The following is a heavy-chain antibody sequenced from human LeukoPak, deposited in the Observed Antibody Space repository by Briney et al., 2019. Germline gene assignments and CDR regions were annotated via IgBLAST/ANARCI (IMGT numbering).Heavy chain of an antibody. V-gene: IGHV3-21*01. CDR2: ISSSSTYI. CDR1: GFTFSSYS. J-gene: IGHJ5*01. Sequence: GRSLRLSCAASGFTFSSYSMNWVRQAPGKGLEWVSFISSSSTYIYYADSVKGRFTISRDDAKNSLYLQMSSLRADDTAVYYCARDRVVSGRFGEVASWGQGTLVTVSS. CDR3: ARDRVVSGRFGEVAS. D-gene: IGHD3-10*01.